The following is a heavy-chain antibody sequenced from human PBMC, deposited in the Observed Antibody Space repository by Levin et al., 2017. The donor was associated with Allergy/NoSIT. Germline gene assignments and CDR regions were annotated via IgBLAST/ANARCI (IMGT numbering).Heavy chain of an antibody. Sequence: GESLKISCKASEYTFTGYYMHWVRQAPGQGLEWMGWINPNSGGTNYAQKFQGRVTMTRDTSITTAYMELSRLRPDDTAVYYCARDGYSSGSGWFDPWGQGTLVTVSS. CDR3: ARDGYSSGSGWFDP. CDR2: INPNSGGT. V-gene: IGHV1-2*02. D-gene: IGHD6-19*01. CDR1: EYTFTGYY. J-gene: IGHJ5*02.